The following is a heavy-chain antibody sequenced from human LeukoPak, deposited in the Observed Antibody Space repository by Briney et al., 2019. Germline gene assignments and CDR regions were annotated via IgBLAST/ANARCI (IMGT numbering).Heavy chain of an antibody. CDR1: GFTFSSYA. CDR2: ITGSGGIT. Sequence: GGSLRLSCAASGFTFSSYAMSWVRQAPGKGLEWVSAITGSGGITYYADSVKGRFTLSRDNSKNTLYLQMYSLRAEDTAVYYCAKGVWTDYTITHFDYWGQGTLVTVSS. CDR3: AKGVWTDYTITHFDY. J-gene: IGHJ4*02. D-gene: IGHD3/OR15-3a*01. V-gene: IGHV3-23*01.